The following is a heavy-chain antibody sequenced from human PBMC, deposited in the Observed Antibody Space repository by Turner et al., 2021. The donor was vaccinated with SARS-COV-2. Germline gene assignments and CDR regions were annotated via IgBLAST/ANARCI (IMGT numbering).Heavy chain of an antibody. V-gene: IGHV4-34*01. Sequence: QVQLQEWGAGLLKPSETLSLTCAIYGGSFSGFYWSWIRQPLGQGLEWIAEFDHSGSTNTNPSLKSRVTISVDTSKNQFSLKLSSVTAADTAVYYCARGRGGGGSSNNWFDPWGQGTLVIVSS. CDR2: FDHSGST. CDR1: GGSFSGFY. D-gene: IGHD2-15*01. CDR3: ARGRGGGGSSNNWFDP. J-gene: IGHJ5*02.